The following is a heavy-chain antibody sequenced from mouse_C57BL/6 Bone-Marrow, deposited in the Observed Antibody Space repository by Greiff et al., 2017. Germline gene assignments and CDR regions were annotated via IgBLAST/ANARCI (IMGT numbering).Heavy chain of an antibody. Sequence: QVQLQQSGAELARPGASVKMSCKASGYTFTSYTMHWVKQRPGQGLEWIGYINPSSGYTKYNQKFKDKATLTADKSSSTAYMQLSSLTSEDSAVYYCARKYYGSYYFDYWGQGTTLTVSS. CDR3: ARKYYGSYYFDY. CDR2: INPSSGYT. D-gene: IGHD1-1*01. CDR1: GYTFTSYT. J-gene: IGHJ2*01. V-gene: IGHV1-4*01.